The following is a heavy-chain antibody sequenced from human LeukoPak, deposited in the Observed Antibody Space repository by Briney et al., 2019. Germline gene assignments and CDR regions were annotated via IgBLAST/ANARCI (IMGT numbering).Heavy chain of an antibody. D-gene: IGHD5-18*01. CDR2: INPNSGGT. V-gene: IGHV1-2*02. CDR1: GYTFTGYY. CDR3: ARSASIQLWFSYYYYYMDV. J-gene: IGHJ6*03. Sequence: GASVKVSCKASGYTFTGYYMHWVRQAPGQGLEWMGCINPNSGGTNYAQQFQGRLTMTRDTSISTAYMELSSLRSEDTAVYYCARSASIQLWFSYYYYYMDVWGKGTTVTVSS.